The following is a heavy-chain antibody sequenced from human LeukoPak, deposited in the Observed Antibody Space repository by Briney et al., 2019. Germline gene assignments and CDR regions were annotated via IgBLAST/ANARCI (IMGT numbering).Heavy chain of an antibody. CDR1: GFTFSGYA. V-gene: IGHV3-23*01. D-gene: IGHD6-13*01. J-gene: IGHJ2*01. Sequence: GGSLRLSCAASGFTFSGYAMSWVRQAPGKGLEWVSAISGSGGSTYYADSVKGRFTISRDNAKNSLYLQMNSLRAEDTAVYYCARGAAAGTWYFDLWGRGTLVTVSS. CDR2: ISGSGGST. CDR3: ARGAAAGTWYFDL.